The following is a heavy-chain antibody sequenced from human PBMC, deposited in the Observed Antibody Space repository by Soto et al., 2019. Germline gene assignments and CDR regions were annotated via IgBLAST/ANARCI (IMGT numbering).Heavy chain of an antibody. CDR3: AKSGQDYDILTGELRGDYYYGMDV. J-gene: IGHJ6*02. CDR2: ISGSGGST. CDR1: GFTFSSYA. D-gene: IGHD3-9*01. Sequence: GGSLRLSCAASGFTFSSYAMSWVRQAPGKGLEWVSAISGSGGSTYYADSVKGRFTISRDNSKNTLYLQMNSLRAEDTAVYYCAKSGQDYDILTGELRGDYYYGMDVWGQGTTVTVSS. V-gene: IGHV3-23*01.